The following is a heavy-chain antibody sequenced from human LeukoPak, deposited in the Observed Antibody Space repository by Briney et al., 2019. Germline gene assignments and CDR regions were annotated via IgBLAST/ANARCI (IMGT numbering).Heavy chain of an antibody. CDR2: IIPILGIT. CDR1: GGTFSSYA. CDR3: ARVEQQLAAYYFDY. J-gene: IGHJ4*02. D-gene: IGHD6-13*01. Sequence: SVKVSCKASGGTFSSYAISWVRQAPGQGLEWMGRIIPILGITNYAQKFQGRVTITADKSTSTAYMELSSLRSGDTAVYYCARVEQQLAAYYFDYWGQGTLVTVSS. V-gene: IGHV1-69*04.